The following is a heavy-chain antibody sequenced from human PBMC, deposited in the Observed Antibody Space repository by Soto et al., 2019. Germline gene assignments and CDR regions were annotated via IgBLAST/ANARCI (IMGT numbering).Heavy chain of an antibody. V-gene: IGHV4-31*03. J-gene: IGHJ4*02. D-gene: IGHD5-12*01. CDR3: LRDRRQGYNFLDY. CDR2: INYSGST. CDR1: GGSINSGGYF. Sequence: SETLCLTCTVSGGSINSGGYFWTWIRQQPGEGLEWIGYINYSGSTFYNPSLESRVSMSVDTSKNLFSLKLSSVTAADTAVYYCLRDRRQGYNFLDYRGQGTLVT.